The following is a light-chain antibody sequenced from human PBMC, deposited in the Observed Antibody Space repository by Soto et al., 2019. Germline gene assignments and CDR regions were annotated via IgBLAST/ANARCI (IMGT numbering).Light chain of an antibody. V-gene: IGKV1-5*03. J-gene: IGKJ1*01. CDR1: QTISSW. Sequence: DIQMTQSPSTLSGSVGDRVTITCRASQTISSWLAWYQQKPGKAPKLLIYKASTLKGGVPSRFSGSGSGTEFTLTISSLQPDDFATYYCQQYNGYLRTFGQGTKVDI. CDR3: QQYNGYLRT. CDR2: KAS.